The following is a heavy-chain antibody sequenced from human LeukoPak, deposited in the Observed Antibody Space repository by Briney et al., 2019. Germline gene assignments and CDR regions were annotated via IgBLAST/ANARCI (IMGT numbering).Heavy chain of an antibody. V-gene: IGHV4-34*01. D-gene: IGHD4-23*01. J-gene: IGHJ6*02. Sequence: SETLSLTCAVYGGSFSGYYWSWIRQPPGKGLEGIGEINHSGSTNYNPSLKSRVTISVDTSKNQFSLKLSSVTAADTAVYYCARAYGGRVRYGMDVWGQGTTVTVSS. CDR2: INHSGST. CDR3: ARAYGGRVRYGMDV. CDR1: GGSFSGYY.